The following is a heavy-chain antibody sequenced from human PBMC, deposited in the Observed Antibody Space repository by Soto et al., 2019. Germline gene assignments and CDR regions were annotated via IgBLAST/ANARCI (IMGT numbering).Heavy chain of an antibody. V-gene: IGHV4-4*02. Sequence: QVQLQESGPGLVKPSETLSLTCVVSGGSISSDSWWSWVRQSPEKGLEWIGEIHDGGTTHYNPSLESRLTVSMDKSNNQLSLKLTSVTAAATAVYYCAKNRGFSQGDWGQGTLVTVSS. CDR3: AKNRGFSQGD. CDR2: IHDGGTT. CDR1: GGSISSDSW. J-gene: IGHJ4*02. D-gene: IGHD5-18*01.